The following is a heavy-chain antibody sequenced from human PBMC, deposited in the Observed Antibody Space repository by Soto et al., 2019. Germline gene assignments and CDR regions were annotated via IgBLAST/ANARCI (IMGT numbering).Heavy chain of an antibody. J-gene: IGHJ5*02. CDR3: ARRSSSSLGSLFDP. CDR2: MYYTGNK. D-gene: IGHD6-6*01. V-gene: IGHV4-39*01. CDR1: GVSISSSTYY. Sequence: ETLSLTCPVSGVSISSSTYYWDWIRQPPGKGLEWIGAMYYTGNKNYNPSLESRVTMSVDTSKNQFSLKLSSVTPTDTAVYYCARRSSSSLGSLFDPWGRGILVTVS.